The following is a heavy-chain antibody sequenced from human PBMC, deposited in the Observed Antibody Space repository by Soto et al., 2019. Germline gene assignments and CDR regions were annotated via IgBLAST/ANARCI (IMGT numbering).Heavy chain of an antibody. D-gene: IGHD2-15*01. CDR2: IVVGTGST. CDR1: GFDFASFG. J-gene: IGHJ6*02. CDR3: SADHPHTAIGWPF. V-gene: IGHV1-58*02. Sequence: QMHLVQSGPEVKKPGTSVRLSCKASGFDFASFGIQWLRQAHGQGIEWIGGIVVGTGSTNYAPKFQGRVTITRDLSKRTAYLDLYILLSEDTAVDFCSADHPHTAIGWPFWGQGPTVTVSS.